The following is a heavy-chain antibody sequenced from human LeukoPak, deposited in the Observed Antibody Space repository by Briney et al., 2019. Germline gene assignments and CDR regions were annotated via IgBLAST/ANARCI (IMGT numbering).Heavy chain of an antibody. D-gene: IGHD4-11*01. Sequence: SVKVSCKASGGTFSSYAISWVRQAPGRGLEWMGRIIPILGIANYAQKFQGRVTITADKSTSTAYMELSSLRSEDTAVYYCAREGGAPYSNIKGYWGQGTLVTVSS. V-gene: IGHV1-69*04. CDR1: GGTFSSYA. CDR3: AREGGAPYSNIKGY. CDR2: IIPILGIA. J-gene: IGHJ4*02.